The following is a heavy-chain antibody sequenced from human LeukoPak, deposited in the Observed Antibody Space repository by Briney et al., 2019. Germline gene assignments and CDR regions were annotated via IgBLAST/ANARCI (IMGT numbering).Heavy chain of an antibody. CDR3: ARVYGRFLEWYVDY. Sequence: PSETLSLTCAVYGGSFSGYYWSWIRQPPGKGLEWIGEINHSGSTNYNPSLKSRVTISVDTSKNQFPLKLSSVTAADTAVYYCARVYGRFLEWYVDYWGQGTLVTVSS. V-gene: IGHV4-34*01. CDR2: INHSGST. CDR1: GGSFSGYY. D-gene: IGHD3-3*01. J-gene: IGHJ4*02.